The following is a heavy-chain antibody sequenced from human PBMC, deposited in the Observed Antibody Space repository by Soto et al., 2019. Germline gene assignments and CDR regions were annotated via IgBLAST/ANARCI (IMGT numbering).Heavy chain of an antibody. J-gene: IGHJ4*02. V-gene: IGHV1-2*02. CDR1: GYTFTGYY. Sequence: GXSVRVSCRASGYTFTGYYMHWVRQAPGQGLEWMGWINPNSGGTNYAQKFQGRVTMTRDTSISTAYMELSRLRSDDTAVYYCARDHGLYYDSSGYYYFDYWGQGTLVTVSS. CDR3: ARDHGLYYDSSGYYYFDY. D-gene: IGHD3-22*01. CDR2: INPNSGGT.